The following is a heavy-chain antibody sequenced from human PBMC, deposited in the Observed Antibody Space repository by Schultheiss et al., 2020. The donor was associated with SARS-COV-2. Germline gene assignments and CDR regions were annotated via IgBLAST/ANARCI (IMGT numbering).Heavy chain of an antibody. CDR1: GGAISSGVYY. J-gene: IGHJ4*02. V-gene: IGHV4-30-2*01. Sequence: SQTLSLTCTVSGGAISSGVYYWSWIRQPPGKGLEWIGEIYHSGSTYYNPSLKSRVTISVDRSKNQFSLKLSSVTAADTAVYYCAREGKYRGYGGYDYYFDYWGQGTLVTVSS. CDR2: IYHSGST. D-gene: IGHD5-12*01. CDR3: AREGKYRGYGGYDYYFDY.